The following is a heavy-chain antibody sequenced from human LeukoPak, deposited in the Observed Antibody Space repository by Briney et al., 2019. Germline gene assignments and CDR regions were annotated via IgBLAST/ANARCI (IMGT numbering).Heavy chain of an antibody. CDR1: GGSFSGYY. CDR2: INHSEST. Sequence: PSETLSLTCAVYGGSFSGYYWSWIRQPPGKGLEWIGEINHSESTNYNPSLKSRVTISVDTSKNQFSLKLSSVTAADTAVYYCARHGIAAPPGGGVDYWGQGTLVTVSS. D-gene: IGHD6-13*01. CDR3: ARHGIAAPPGGGVDY. J-gene: IGHJ4*02. V-gene: IGHV4-34*01.